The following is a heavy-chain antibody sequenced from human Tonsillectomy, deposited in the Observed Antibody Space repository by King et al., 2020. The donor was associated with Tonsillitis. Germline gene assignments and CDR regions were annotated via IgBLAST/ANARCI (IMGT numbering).Heavy chain of an antibody. CDR1: GFTFGDYA. CDR2: IRSKFYGGTT. V-gene: IGHV3-49*04. Sequence: VQLVESGGGLVQPGRSLRLSCTASGFTFGDYAMSWVRQAPGKGLEWVGFIRSKFYGGTTEYAASVEGRFTISRDDSKTIAYLQMNSLKTEDTAVYYCTRPYCTNGVCPEGLYYYAMDVWGQGTTVTVSS. J-gene: IGHJ6*02. CDR3: TRPYCTNGVCPEGLYYYAMDV. D-gene: IGHD2-8*01.